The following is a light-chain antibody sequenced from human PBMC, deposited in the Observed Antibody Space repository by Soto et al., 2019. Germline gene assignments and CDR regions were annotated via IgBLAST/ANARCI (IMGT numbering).Light chain of an antibody. Sequence: DIQMTQSPSTLSASVRERVTITCRASQSISRWLAWYQQKPGKAPKLLMYKASTLESGVPSRFSGSGSGTEFTLSISSLQPDDFATYYCQHTTDFTFGQGTKVEIK. CDR1: QSISRW. V-gene: IGKV1-5*03. J-gene: IGKJ2*01. CDR3: QHTTDFT. CDR2: KAS.